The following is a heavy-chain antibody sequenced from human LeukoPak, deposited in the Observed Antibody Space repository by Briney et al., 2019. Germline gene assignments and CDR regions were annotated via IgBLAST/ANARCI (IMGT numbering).Heavy chain of an antibody. V-gene: IGHV3-73*01. CDR3: TRLPMMAHTLDAFDI. Sequence: PGGSLRLSCAASGFTFSGSAMHWVRQASGKGLEWVCRIRSKANSYATAYSASVKGRFTISRDDSKKTAYLQMNSLKTEDTAVYYCTRLPMMAHTLDAFDIWGQGTMVTVSS. CDR2: IRSKANSYAT. D-gene: IGHD3-22*01. CDR1: GFTFSGSA. J-gene: IGHJ3*02.